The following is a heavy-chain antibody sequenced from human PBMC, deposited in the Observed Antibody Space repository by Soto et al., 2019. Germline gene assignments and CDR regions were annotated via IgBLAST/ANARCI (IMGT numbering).Heavy chain of an antibody. CDR2: ISGRGGTT. V-gene: IGHV3-23*01. D-gene: IGHD3-3*01. CDR1: EFTFITSA. J-gene: IGHJ4*02. Sequence: EVQLLESGGGWEQPGGSLRPSCPAPEFTFITSAMGWVRQVPGKGLDWVSYISGRGGTTYYADSVKGRFSISRDNSKNTLYLQMKSLRVEDTAVYYCAKETIAIFGVAKFEYWGQGALVTVSS. CDR3: AKETIAIFGVAKFEY.